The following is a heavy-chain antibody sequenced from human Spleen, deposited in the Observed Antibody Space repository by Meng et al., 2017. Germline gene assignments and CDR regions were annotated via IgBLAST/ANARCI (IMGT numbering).Heavy chain of an antibody. J-gene: IGHJ4*02. D-gene: IGHD3-22*01. CDR2: IYWDDDK. Sequence: QITLKDAAPTLVKPTQPLTLTCTFSGFSLSTSVVGVGWIRQPPGKALEWLALIYWDDDKRYSPSLKSRLMITKDTSKNQVVLSMTNMDPVDTATYYCARRPHSTGFDSWGQGTLVTVSS. V-gene: IGHV2-5*02. CDR1: GFSLSTSVVG. CDR3: ARRPHSTGFDS.